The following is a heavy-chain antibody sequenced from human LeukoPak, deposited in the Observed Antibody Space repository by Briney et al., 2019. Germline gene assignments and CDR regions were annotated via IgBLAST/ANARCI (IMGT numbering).Heavy chain of an antibody. Sequence: PGGSLRLSCAASGFTFSSCGMHWVRQAPGKGLEWVAVIWHDGSNKYYAASVKGRFTISRDNSKNTLYLQMNSLRAEDTAVYYCTKGKQQWYGSSYWGQGSLVTVSS. J-gene: IGHJ4*02. CDR3: TKGKQQWYGSSY. D-gene: IGHD5-18*01. CDR1: GFTFSSCG. V-gene: IGHV3-33*06. CDR2: IWHDGSNK.